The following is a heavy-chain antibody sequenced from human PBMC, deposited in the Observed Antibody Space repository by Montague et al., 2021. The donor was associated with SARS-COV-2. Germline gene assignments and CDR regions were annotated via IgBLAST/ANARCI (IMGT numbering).Heavy chain of an antibody. J-gene: IGHJ6*02. Sequence: SLRLSCAASGLTVSSNYMSWVRQAPGKGLEWVSVIYSGGSTYYADSVKGRFTISRDNPKNTLYLQMNSLRAEDTAVSYCARDHLYYDFWSGYYDQYGMDVWGQGTTVTVSS. CDR3: ARDHLYYDFWSGYYDQYGMDV. CDR1: GLTVSSNY. D-gene: IGHD3-3*01. CDR2: IYSGGST. V-gene: IGHV3-53*01.